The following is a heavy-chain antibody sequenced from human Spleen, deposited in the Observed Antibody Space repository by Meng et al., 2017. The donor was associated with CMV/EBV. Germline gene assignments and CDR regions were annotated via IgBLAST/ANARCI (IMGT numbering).Heavy chain of an antibody. CDR1: GFTVTTNY. J-gene: IGHJ3*01. V-gene: IGHV3-53*01. CDR2: IYTGGSR. Sequence: GESLKISCAASGFTVTTNYMSWVRQAPGKGLEWVSVIYTGGSRHYADSVKGRFTISRDNSKNTLYLQMNSLRAEDTAVYYCVRFHGSNWGQGTMVTVSS. CDR3: VRFHGSN.